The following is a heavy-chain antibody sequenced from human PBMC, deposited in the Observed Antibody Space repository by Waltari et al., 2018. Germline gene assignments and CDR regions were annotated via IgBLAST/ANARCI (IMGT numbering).Heavy chain of an antibody. Sequence: EVQLVESGGGLVQPGGSLRLSCAASGFTFSSYAMSWVRQAPGKGLEWVSAISGSGGSTYYADSVKGRFTISRDNAKNSLYLQMNSLRAEDTAVYYCARDSSGYSYGYSFDYWGQGTLVIVSS. CDR2: ISGSGGST. V-gene: IGHV3-23*04. D-gene: IGHD5-18*01. CDR3: ARDSSGYSYGYSFDY. J-gene: IGHJ4*02. CDR1: GFTFSSYA.